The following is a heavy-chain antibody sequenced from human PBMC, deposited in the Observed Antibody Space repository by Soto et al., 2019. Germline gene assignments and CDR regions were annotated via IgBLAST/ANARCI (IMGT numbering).Heavy chain of an antibody. V-gene: IGHV1-69*02. CDR2: IIPILGIA. CDR1: GGTFSSYT. CDR3: ARMQYSPESRSYYFDY. Sequence: GASVKVSCKASGGTFSSYTISWVRQAPGQGLEWMGRIIPILGIANYAQKFQGRVTITADKSTSTAYMELSSLRSEDTAVYYCARMQYSPESRSYYFDYWGQGTLVTVSS. J-gene: IGHJ4*02. D-gene: IGHD2-15*01.